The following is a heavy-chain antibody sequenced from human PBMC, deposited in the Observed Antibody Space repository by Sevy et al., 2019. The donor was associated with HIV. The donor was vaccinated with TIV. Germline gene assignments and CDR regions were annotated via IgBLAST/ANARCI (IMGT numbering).Heavy chain of an antibody. D-gene: IGHD3-10*01. CDR1: GFTLSTYG. CDR3: AKLGGAGLGEYYGMDV. Sequence: PQGGSLRLSCAASGFTLSTYGMHWVRQARGKGLEWVAVISHDGSIEYYADSVKGRFTISRDNSKNTLYMQMNRLRPEDTAVYYCAKLGGAGLGEYYGMDVWGQGTTVTVSS. V-gene: IGHV3-30*18. J-gene: IGHJ6*02. CDR2: ISHDGSIE.